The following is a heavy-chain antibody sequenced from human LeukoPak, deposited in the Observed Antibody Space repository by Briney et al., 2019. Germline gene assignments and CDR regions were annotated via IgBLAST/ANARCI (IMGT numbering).Heavy chain of an antibody. D-gene: IGHD3-9*01. Sequence: PSETLSLTCTVSGGSVSNGNFYWSRLRQPPGKALEWIGYIYYTGSAYYSPSLEGRVRISVDTSKNQFSLKLNSVTAADTAVYYCARHVEGVRFTTFLAYWGQGTLVTVSS. J-gene: IGHJ4*02. CDR2: IYYTGSA. V-gene: IGHV4-61*01. CDR3: ARHVEGVRFTTFLAY. CDR1: GGSVSNGNFY.